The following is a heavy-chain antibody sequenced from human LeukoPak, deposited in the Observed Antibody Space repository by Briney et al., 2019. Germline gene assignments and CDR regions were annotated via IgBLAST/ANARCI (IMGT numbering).Heavy chain of an antibody. CDR1: GGSISSSTYY. D-gene: IGHD1-26*01. CDR3: ARGGSIVGATPHDAFDI. V-gene: IGHV4-39*01. J-gene: IGHJ3*02. Sequence: SETLSLTCTVSGGSISSSTYYWGWIRQPPGKGLEWIGTIYYSGTTNYNPSLKSRVTISVDTSKNQLSLKLSSVTAADTAVYYCARGGSIVGATPHDAFDIWGQGTVVTVS. CDR2: IYYSGTT.